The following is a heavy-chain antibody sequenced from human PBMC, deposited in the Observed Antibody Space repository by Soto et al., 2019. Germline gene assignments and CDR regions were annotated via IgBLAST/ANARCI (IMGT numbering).Heavy chain of an antibody. Sequence: PRGSLRLSCAASGFTFRTYGMHWVRQAPGKGLEWVAVMRDDGTNEKHADSDKGRFTTSRDNSKSTLYLQMKSLRAEETAVYYCARTDCSNSTCPRDLVGATTMDYWGKGNTVTVSA. D-gene: IGHD1-26*01. CDR2: MRDDGTNE. CDR3: ARTDCSNSTCPRDLVGATTMDY. CDR1: GFTFRTYG. J-gene: IGHJ6*04. V-gene: IGHV3-33*01.